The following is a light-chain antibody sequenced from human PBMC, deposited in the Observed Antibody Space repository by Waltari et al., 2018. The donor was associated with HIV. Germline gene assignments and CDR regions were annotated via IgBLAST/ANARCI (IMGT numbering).Light chain of an antibody. V-gene: IGKV2-28*01. J-gene: IGKJ4*01. CDR3: MQTVQTPLT. CDR1: QSLLHSNGYNY. Sequence: IVMTPSPLSLPVTPGEPAFISFRSSQSLLHSNGYNYLDWYLQKPGQSPQLLIYLGSNRASGVPDRFSGSGSGTDFTLKISRVEAEDVGVYYCMQTVQTPLTFGGGTKVEI. CDR2: LGS.